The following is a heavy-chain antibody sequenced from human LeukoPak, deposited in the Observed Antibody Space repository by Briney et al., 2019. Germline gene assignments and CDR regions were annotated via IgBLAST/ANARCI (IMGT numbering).Heavy chain of an antibody. CDR3: ARVGGYSGYDAGYFDY. J-gene: IGHJ4*02. CDR2: INPSGGST. CDR1: GGTFSSYA. V-gene: IGHV1-46*01. Sequence: ASVKVSCKASGGTFSSYAISWVRQAPGQGLEWMGIINPSGGSTSYAQKFQGRVTMTRDMSTSTVYMELSSLRSEDTAVYYCARVGGYSGYDAGYFDYWGQGTLVTVSS. D-gene: IGHD5-12*01.